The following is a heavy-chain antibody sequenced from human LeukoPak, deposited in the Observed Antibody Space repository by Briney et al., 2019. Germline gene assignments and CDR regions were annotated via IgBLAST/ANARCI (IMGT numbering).Heavy chain of an antibody. Sequence: PSETLSLTCAVYGGSFSGYYWSWLPQPPGKGLEGLGEINHSGSTNYNPSLKSRVTISVDTSKNQFSLKLSSVTAADTAVYYCARGRSYYYGSGSLRGRTYYYGMDVWGQGTTVTVSS. V-gene: IGHV4-34*01. D-gene: IGHD3-10*01. CDR3: ARGRSYYYGSGSLRGRTYYYGMDV. CDR1: GGSFSGYY. CDR2: INHSGST. J-gene: IGHJ6*02.